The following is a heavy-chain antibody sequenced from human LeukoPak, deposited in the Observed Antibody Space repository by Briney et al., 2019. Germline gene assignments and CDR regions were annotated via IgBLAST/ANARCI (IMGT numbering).Heavy chain of an antibody. D-gene: IGHD3-22*01. CDR3: AREPTHYYDSSGYNPPDY. CDR1: GYTFTSYY. CDR2: INPSGGST. J-gene: IGHJ4*02. V-gene: IGHV1-46*01. Sequence: ASVKVSCKASGYTFTSYYMHWVRQAPGQGLEWMGIINPSGGSTSYAQKFQGRVTMTRDTSTSTVYMGLSSLRSEDTAVYYCAREPTHYYDSSGYNPPDYWGQGTLVTVSS.